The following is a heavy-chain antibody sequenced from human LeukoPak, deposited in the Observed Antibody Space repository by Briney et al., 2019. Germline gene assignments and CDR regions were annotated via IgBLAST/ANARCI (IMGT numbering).Heavy chain of an antibody. CDR3: ARIGAWGSGSLRSWFDP. J-gene: IGHJ5*02. D-gene: IGHD3-10*01. CDR2: IYPADSDT. Sequence: GESLKISCKGSGYSFTSYWIGWARQMPGKGLEWMGIIYPADSDTRYRPSSQGQVTISADKAISTAYLQWSSLKASDTAMYYCARIGAWGSGSLRSWFDPWGQGTLVTVSS. CDR1: GYSFTSYW. V-gene: IGHV5-51*01.